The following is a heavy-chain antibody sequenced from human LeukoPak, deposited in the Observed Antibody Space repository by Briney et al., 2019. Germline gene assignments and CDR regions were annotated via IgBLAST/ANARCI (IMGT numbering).Heavy chain of an antibody. D-gene: IGHD3-10*01. J-gene: IGHJ4*02. CDR3: ARGGNMVRGVMGYFDC. CDR1: GGSISTSNYY. Sequence: PSETLSLTCTVSGGSISTSNYYWGWIRQPPGKGLEWIGSIYYSGSTYYNPSLKSRVTISVDTSKNQFSLKLSSVTAADTAVYYCARGGNMVRGVMGYFDCWGQGTLVTVSS. V-gene: IGHV4-39*07. CDR2: IYYSGST.